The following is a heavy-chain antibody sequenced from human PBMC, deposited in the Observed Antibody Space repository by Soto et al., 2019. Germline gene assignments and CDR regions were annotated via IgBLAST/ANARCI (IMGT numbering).Heavy chain of an antibody. CDR1: GFTFSSYG. V-gene: IGHV3-33*01. CDR2: IWYDGSNK. CDR3: AREVGDLGYYYYGMDV. Sequence: PGGSLRLSCAASGFTFSSYGMHWVRQAPGKGLEWVAVIWYDGSNKYYADSVKGRFTISRDNSKNTLYLQMNSLRAEDTAVYYCAREVGDLGYYYYGMDVWGQGTTVTVSS. J-gene: IGHJ6*02. D-gene: IGHD1-26*01.